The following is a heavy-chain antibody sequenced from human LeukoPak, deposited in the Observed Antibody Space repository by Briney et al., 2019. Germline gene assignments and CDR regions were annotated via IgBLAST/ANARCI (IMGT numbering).Heavy chain of an antibody. CDR1: GFTFSTYV. Sequence: GGSLRLSCSVSGFTFSTYVMHWVRQAPGKGLEYVSAISSNGDNTYYADSVKGRFTISRDNSKNTLYLQMSSLRADDTAVYYCVRGTGYWGQEALVTVSS. J-gene: IGHJ4*02. CDR3: VRGTGY. CDR2: ISSNGDNT. V-gene: IGHV3-64D*06.